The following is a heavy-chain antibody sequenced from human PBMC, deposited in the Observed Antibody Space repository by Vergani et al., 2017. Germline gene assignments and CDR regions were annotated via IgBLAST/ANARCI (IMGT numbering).Heavy chain of an antibody. CDR3: ARGTRKDIVVVPAAGDYYYMDV. CDR2: INHSGST. Sequence: QVQLQQWGAGLLKPSETLSLTCAVYGGSFSGYYWSWIRQPPGKGLEWIGEINHSGSTNYNPSLKSRVTISVDTSKNQFSLKLSSVTAADTAVYYCARGTRKDIVVVPAAGDYYYMDVWGKGTTVTVSS. D-gene: IGHD2-2*01. CDR1: GGSFSGYY. J-gene: IGHJ6*03. V-gene: IGHV4-34*01.